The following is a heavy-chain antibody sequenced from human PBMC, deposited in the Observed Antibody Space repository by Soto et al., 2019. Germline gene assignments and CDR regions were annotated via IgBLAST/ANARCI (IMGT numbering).Heavy chain of an antibody. CDR3: ARERYYYGSGDY. CDR1: GFTFSSYW. CDR2: IKVDGSEK. D-gene: IGHD3-10*01. Sequence: EVQVVESGGGLVQPGGSLRLSCAASGFTFSSYWMSWVRQAPGKGLEWVANIKVDGSEKNYVDSVKGQFTISRDNAKNSLYLQMNSLRAEDTAVYYCARERYYYGSGDYWGQGTLVTVSS. V-gene: IGHV3-7*01. J-gene: IGHJ4*02.